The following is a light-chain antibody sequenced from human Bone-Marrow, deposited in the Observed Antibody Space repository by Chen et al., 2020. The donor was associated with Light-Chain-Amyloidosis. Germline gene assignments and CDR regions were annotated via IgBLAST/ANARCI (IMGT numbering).Light chain of an antibody. J-gene: IGLJ2*01. CDR3: QSADSGTSYRAVV. Sequence: SYELTQPPSVSVSPGQTARITCSGDALSKQYAYWYQQKPGQAPVLVIYQDSERPSGIPERFSGSSSGTIVTLTISGVQAEDEADYHCQSADSGTSYRAVVFGGGTKLTVL. CDR2: QDS. V-gene: IGLV3-25*03. CDR1: ALSKQY.